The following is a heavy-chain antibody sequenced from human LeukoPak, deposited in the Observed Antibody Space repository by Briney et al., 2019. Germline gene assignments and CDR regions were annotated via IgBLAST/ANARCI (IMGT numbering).Heavy chain of an antibody. Sequence: GGSLRLSCAASEFSVGSNYMTWVRQAPGKGLEWVANIKQDGSEKYYVDSVKGRFTISRDNAKNSLYLQMNSLRAEDTAVYYCARGGNWNDRWGQGTLVTVSS. J-gene: IGHJ5*02. V-gene: IGHV3-7*01. CDR2: IKQDGSEK. CDR1: EFSVGSNY. CDR3: ARGGNWNDR.